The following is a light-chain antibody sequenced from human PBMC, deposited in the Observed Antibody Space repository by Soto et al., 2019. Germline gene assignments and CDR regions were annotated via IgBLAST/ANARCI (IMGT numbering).Light chain of an antibody. CDR3: QQTYSAIS. J-gene: IGKJ4*01. Sequence: DVRMTQSPSSLSASVGDTITITCRASRTINTYLNWFQQKPGEPPRLLIYGASTLHDGVPSRFSGSGSGADFTLTISGLQPEEFASYHCQQTYSAISFGGGTKV. CDR2: GAS. V-gene: IGKV1-39*01. CDR1: RTINTY.